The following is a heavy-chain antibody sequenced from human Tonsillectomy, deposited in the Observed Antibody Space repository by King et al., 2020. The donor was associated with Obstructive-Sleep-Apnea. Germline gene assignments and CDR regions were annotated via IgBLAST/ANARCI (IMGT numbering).Heavy chain of an antibody. CDR2: IYYSGST. D-gene: IGHD2-21*01. Sequence: QLQESGPGLVKPSETLSLTCTVSGGSISSSSYYWGWIRQPPGKGLEWIGSIYYSGSTYYNPSLKSRVTISVDTSTNQFSRKLSSVTAADTAVYYCARGDWSAGFDYWGQGTLVTVSS. CDR3: ARGDWSAGFDY. V-gene: IGHV4-39*07. J-gene: IGHJ4*02. CDR1: GGSISSSSYY.